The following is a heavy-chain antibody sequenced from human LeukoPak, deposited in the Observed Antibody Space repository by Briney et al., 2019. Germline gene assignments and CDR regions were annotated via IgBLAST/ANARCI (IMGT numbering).Heavy chain of an antibody. CDR2: INPNSGDT. J-gene: IGHJ4*02. Sequence: ASVKVSCKASGYIFTGYYMHWVRQAPGQGLEWMGWINPNSGDTNYAQKIQGRVTMTRDTSISTAYMELSRLRSDDTAVYYCARVRYRLAETYIDYWGQGTLVTVSS. CDR3: ARVRYRLAETYIDY. CDR1: GYIFTGYY. D-gene: IGHD3-16*01. V-gene: IGHV1-2*02.